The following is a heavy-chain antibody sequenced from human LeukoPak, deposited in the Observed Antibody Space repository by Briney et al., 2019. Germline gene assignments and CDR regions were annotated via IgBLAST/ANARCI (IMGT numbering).Heavy chain of an antibody. CDR2: IYYSGST. V-gene: IGHV4-59*11. Sequence: PSETLSLTCTVSGGSISSHYWSWIRQPPGKGLEWIGYIYYSGSTNYNPSLKSRVTISVDTSKNQFSLKLSSVTAADTAVYYCARNSLRAHWFDPWGQGTLVTVSS. D-gene: IGHD3-16*02. CDR1: GGSISSHY. J-gene: IGHJ5*02. CDR3: ARNSLRAHWFDP.